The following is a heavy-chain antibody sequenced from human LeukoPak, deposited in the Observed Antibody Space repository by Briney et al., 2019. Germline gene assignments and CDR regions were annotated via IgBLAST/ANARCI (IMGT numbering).Heavy chain of an antibody. Sequence: SETLSLTCTVSGGSIGTYYWSWVRQSPGKGLEWIGYIYVTGNRYNPYLQSRVTISVDTYRNQSFLKMSSVTAADTAVYYCARHIGGGIEDMDVWGKGTKVTVSS. CDR3: ARHIGGGIEDMDV. J-gene: IGHJ6*03. CDR1: GGSIGTYY. CDR2: IYVTGN. D-gene: IGHD3-16*02. V-gene: IGHV4-59*08.